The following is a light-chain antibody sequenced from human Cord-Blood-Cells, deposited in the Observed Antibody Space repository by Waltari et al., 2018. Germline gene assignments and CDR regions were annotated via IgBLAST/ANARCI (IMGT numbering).Light chain of an antibody. J-gene: IGKJ1*01. CDR3: QQYNSYWT. Sequence: DIQMTQSSSTLSASVGDRVTITCRASQSISSWLAWYQQKPGKAPKLLIYKAISLESGVPSRFSGSGSGTEFPLTISSLQPDDFATYYCQQYNSYWTFGQGTKVEIK. CDR2: KAI. V-gene: IGKV1-5*03. CDR1: QSISSW.